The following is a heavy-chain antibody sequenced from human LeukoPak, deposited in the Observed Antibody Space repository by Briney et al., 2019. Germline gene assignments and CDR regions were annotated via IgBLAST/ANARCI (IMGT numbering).Heavy chain of an antibody. V-gene: IGHV3-23*01. CDR2: IGGRGGST. D-gene: IGHD2-15*01. Sequence: GGSLRLSCAASGFTFSDYGMSWVRQAPGKGLEWVSTIGGRGGSTYYADSVKGRFTISRDNSKNTLYLQMNSLRAEDTAVYYCARDPGYCSGGSCYSVLDYWGQGTLVTVSS. J-gene: IGHJ4*02. CDR1: GFTFSDYG. CDR3: ARDPGYCSGGSCYSVLDY.